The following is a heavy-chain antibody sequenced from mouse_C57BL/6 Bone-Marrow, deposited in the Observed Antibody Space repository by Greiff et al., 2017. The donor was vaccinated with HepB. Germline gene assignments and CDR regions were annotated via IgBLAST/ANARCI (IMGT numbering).Heavy chain of an antibody. CDR1: GFTFSDYY. J-gene: IGHJ4*01. Sequence: EVKLVESGGGLVQPGGSLKLSCAASGFTFSDYYMYWVRQTPEKRLEWVAYISNGGGSTYYPDTVKGRFTISRDNAKNTLYRQMSRLKSEDTAMYYCARGYYGSSYAHYYAMDYWGQGTSVTVSS. V-gene: IGHV5-12*01. D-gene: IGHD1-1*01. CDR2: ISNGGGST. CDR3: ARGYYGSSYAHYYAMDY.